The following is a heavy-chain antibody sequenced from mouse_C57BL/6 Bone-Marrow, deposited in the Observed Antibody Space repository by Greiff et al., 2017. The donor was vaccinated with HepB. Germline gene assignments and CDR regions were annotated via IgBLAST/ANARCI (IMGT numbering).Heavy chain of an antibody. CDR3: ARGAYSNFFYAMDY. D-gene: IGHD2-5*01. V-gene: IGHV3-6*01. CDR1: GYSITSGYY. CDR2: ISYDGSN. J-gene: IGHJ4*01. Sequence: EVKLMESGPGLVKPSQSLSLTCSVTGYSITSGYYWNWIRQFPGNKLEWMGYISYDGSNNYNPSLKNRISITRDTSKNQFFLKLNSVTTEDTATYYCARGAYSNFFYAMDYWGQGTSVTVSS.